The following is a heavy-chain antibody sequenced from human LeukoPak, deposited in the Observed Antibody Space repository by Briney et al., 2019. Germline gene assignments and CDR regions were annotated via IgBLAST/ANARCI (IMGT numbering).Heavy chain of an antibody. CDR3: ARDSVVVPAAAYYYYMDV. J-gene: IGHJ6*03. V-gene: IGHV1-18*01. D-gene: IGHD2-2*01. CDR2: ISAYNGNT. CDR1: GYTFTSYG. Sequence: ASVKVSCKASGYTFTSYGITWVRQAPGQGLEWMGWISAYNGNTNYAQKLQGGVTITTDTSTSTAYMELRSLRSDDTAVYYCARDSVVVPAAAYYYYMDVWGKGTTVTVSS.